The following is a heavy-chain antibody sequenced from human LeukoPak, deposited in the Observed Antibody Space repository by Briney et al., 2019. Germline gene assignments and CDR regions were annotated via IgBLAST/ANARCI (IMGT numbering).Heavy chain of an antibody. CDR2: ISGDSVKT. V-gene: IGHV1-18*01. CDR1: GYIFTSYG. D-gene: IGHD3-16*01. Sequence: ASVKVSCKASGYIFTSYGISWVRQAPGQGLEWMGWISGDSVKTKYAQKFQGRVTLTTDTSTNTAYMELRSLRSEDTAVYYCAVDQTFDFDHWGQGTLVTVSS. CDR3: AVDQTFDFDH. J-gene: IGHJ4*02.